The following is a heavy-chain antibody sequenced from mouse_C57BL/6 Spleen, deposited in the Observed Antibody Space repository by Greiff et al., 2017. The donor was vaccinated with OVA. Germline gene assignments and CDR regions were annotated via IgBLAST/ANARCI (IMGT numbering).Heavy chain of an antibody. V-gene: IGHV1-15*01. Sequence: QVQLKQSGAELVRPGASVTLSCKASGYTFTDYEMHWVKQTPVHGLEWIGAIDPETGGTAYNQKFKGKAILTADKSSSTAYMELRSLTSEDSAVYYCTLYYSNYVYWYFDVWGTGTTVTVSS. CDR3: TLYYSNYVYWYFDV. D-gene: IGHD2-5*01. CDR2: IDPETGGT. J-gene: IGHJ1*03. CDR1: GYTFTDYE.